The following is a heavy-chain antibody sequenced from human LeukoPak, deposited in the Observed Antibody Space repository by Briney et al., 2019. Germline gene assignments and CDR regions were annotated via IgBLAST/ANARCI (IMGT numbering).Heavy chain of an antibody. J-gene: IGHJ5*02. Sequence: GGSLRLSCAASGFTFSSYSMNWVRQAPGKWLEWVSYISSSSSTIYYADSVKGRFTISRDNAKNSLYLQMNSLRAADTAVYYCARDHAPLVWGGYFGWFDPCGQGTLVTVSS. D-gene: IGHD3-3*01. V-gene: IGHV3-48*04. CDR2: ISSSSSTI. CDR3: ARDHAPLVWGGYFGWFDP. CDR1: GFTFSSYS.